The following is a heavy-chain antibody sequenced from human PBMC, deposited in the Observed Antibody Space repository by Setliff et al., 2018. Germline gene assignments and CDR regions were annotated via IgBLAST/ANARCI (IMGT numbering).Heavy chain of an antibody. CDR1: GVSISSTTYY. CDR3: VKDPSVYGADSGSI. CDR2: ISSTGIPI. V-gene: IGHV3-64D*09. D-gene: IGHD2-21*02. Sequence: ETLSLTCTVSGVSISSTTYYWTWVRQPPGKGLESVSAISSTGIPIYYADSVKARFTISRDDAQNTLYLQMSSLRTDDTAVYYCVKDPSVYGADSGSIWGQGTMVTVSS. J-gene: IGHJ3*02.